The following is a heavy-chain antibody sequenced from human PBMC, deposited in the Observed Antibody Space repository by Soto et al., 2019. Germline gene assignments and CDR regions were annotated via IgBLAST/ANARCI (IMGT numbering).Heavy chain of an antibody. J-gene: IGHJ5*02. Sequence: PGGSLRLSCGASGFTISTYAMTWVRQAPGKGLECVSGVTGSGGQIHYADSVKGRFTISKDNSKNTLYLQMSSLREEDTALYYCAKDAVYKDGLWLMDSWGQGTLVTVSS. D-gene: IGHD2-21*01. CDR3: AKDAVYKDGLWLMDS. CDR2: VTGSGGQI. V-gene: IGHV3-23*01. CDR1: GFTISTYA.